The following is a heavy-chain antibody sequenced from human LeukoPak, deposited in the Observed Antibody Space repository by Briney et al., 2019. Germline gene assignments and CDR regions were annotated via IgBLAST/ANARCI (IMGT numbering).Heavy chain of an antibody. CDR1: GFTFSSYH. J-gene: IGHJ4*02. CDR2: ISSDSSSFK. D-gene: IGHD1-20*01. Sequence: GGSLRLSCAASGFTFSSYHFHWVRQAPGKGLEWVSSISSDSSSFKYYAHSVQGRFTISRDNARNSMYQQMNSLRAEDTAVYYCARGTNWSPLDFDYWGQGSLVTVSS. CDR3: ARGTNWSPLDFDY. V-gene: IGHV3-21*04.